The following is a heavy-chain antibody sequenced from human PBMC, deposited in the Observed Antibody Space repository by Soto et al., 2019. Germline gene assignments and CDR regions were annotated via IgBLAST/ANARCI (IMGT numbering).Heavy chain of an antibody. J-gene: IGHJ5*01. CDR1: GYTFTYYD. D-gene: IGHD3-16*01. CDR3: ARGASPDYSFWGNPRGAWYGS. Sequence: QVQLVQSGAELKKPGASVRVSCKASGYTFTYYDINWVRQAAGQGLEWMGWMNPHTGVTKTAYLEKFEGTRTMTSDISIGTAYLEIHNLSSADTAVYYCARGASPDYSFWGNPRGAWYGSWGHGTVVTVSS. V-gene: IGHV1-8*02. CDR2: MNPHTGVTKT.